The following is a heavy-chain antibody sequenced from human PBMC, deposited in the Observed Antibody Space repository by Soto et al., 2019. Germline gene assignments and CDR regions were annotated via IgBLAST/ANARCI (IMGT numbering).Heavy chain of an antibody. CDR2: ISAYNGNT. J-gene: IGHJ6*02. CDR3: ARDGVDTATGYYYGMDV. D-gene: IGHD5-18*01. V-gene: IGHV1-18*01. CDR1: GYTFTSYG. Sequence: QVQLVQSGAEVKKPGASVKVSCKASGYTFTSYGISWVRQAPGQGLEWMGWISAYNGNTNYAQKLQGRVTMTTDTAXSXXYMERRSLRSDDTAVYYCARDGVDTATGYYYGMDVWGQGTTVTVSS.